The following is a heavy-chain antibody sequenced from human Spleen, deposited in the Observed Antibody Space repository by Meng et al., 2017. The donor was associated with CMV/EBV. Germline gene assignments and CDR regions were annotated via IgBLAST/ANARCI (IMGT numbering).Heavy chain of an antibody. V-gene: IGHV1-18*01. Sequence: ASVKVSCKASRYTFTSYGISWVRQAPGQGLEWMGWISGYNGNKNYAQRLQGRVTMTTDTSTSTAYMELRSLRSDDTDVYYCARSSYSGSYVDYWGLGTLVTVSS. J-gene: IGHJ4*02. CDR1: RYTFTSYG. D-gene: IGHD1-26*01. CDR3: ARSSYSGSYVDY. CDR2: ISGYNGNK.